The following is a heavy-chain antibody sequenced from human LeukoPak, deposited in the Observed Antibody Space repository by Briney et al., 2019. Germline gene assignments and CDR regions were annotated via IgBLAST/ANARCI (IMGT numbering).Heavy chain of an antibody. CDR1: GFTVSSNY. V-gene: IGHV3-66*01. Sequence: PGGSLRLSCAASGFTVSSNYMSWVRQAPGKGLEGVSVIYSGGSTYYADSVKGRFNISRDNSKNTLYLQMNSLRAEDTAVYYCARVDSPYLVIYDSSGYPFDYWGQGTLVTVSS. J-gene: IGHJ4*02. CDR2: IYSGGST. CDR3: ARVDSPYLVIYDSSGYPFDY. D-gene: IGHD3-22*01.